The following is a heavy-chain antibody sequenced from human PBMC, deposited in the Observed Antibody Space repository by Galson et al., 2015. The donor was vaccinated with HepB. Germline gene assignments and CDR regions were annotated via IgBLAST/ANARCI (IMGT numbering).Heavy chain of an antibody. Sequence: SLRLSCAASGFTFSSYAMSWVRQAPGKGLGWVSAISGSGGSTYYADSVKGRFTISRDNSKNTLYLQMNSLRAEDTAVYYCAKSRQFGELFRFDYWGQGTLVTVSS. D-gene: IGHD3-10*01. CDR2: ISGSGGST. CDR3: AKSRQFGELFRFDY. V-gene: IGHV3-23*01. J-gene: IGHJ4*02. CDR1: GFTFSSYA.